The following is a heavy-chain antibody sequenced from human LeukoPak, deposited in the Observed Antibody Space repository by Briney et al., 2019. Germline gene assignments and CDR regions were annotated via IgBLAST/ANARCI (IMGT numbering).Heavy chain of an antibody. D-gene: IGHD6-19*01. CDR1: GFTFSSYW. CDR2: IKQDGSEK. V-gene: IGHV3-7*01. Sequence: GGSLRLSCAASGFTFSSYWMSWVRQAPGKGLEWVANIKQDGSEKYYVDSVKGRFTISRDNAKNSLHLQMNSLRAEDTAVYYCARETGIAVAGPSYDYWGQGTLVTVSS. CDR3: ARETGIAVAGPSYDY. J-gene: IGHJ4*02.